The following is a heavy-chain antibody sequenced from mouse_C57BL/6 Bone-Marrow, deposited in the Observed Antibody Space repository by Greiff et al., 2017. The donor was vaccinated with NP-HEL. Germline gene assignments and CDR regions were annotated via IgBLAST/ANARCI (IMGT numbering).Heavy chain of an antibody. V-gene: IGHV1-63*01. CDR1: GYTFTNYW. CDR2: IYPGGGYT. Sequence: VKLVESGAELVRPGTSVKMSCKASGYTFTNYWIGWAKQRPGHGLEWIGDIYPGGGYTNYNEKFKGKATLTADKSSSTAYMQFSSLTSEDSAIYYCAISNYGYAMDYWGQGTSVTVSS. D-gene: IGHD2-5*01. J-gene: IGHJ4*01. CDR3: AISNYGYAMDY.